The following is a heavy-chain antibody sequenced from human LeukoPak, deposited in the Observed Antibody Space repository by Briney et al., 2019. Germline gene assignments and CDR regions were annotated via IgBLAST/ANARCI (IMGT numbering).Heavy chain of an antibody. Sequence: GGSLRLSCAASGFTFSSYWMSWVRQAPGKGLEWVANIKQDGSEKYDVDSVKGRFTISRDNAKNSLYLQMNSLRAEDTAVYYCARDRTTVTTIDAFDIWGQGTMVTVSS. CDR3: ARDRTTVTTIDAFDI. J-gene: IGHJ3*02. V-gene: IGHV3-7*01. CDR2: IKQDGSEK. CDR1: GFTFSSYW. D-gene: IGHD4-11*01.